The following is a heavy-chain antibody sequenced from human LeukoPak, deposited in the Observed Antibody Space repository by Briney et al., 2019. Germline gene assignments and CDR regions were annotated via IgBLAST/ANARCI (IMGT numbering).Heavy chain of an antibody. V-gene: IGHV3-74*01. CDR2: IDTDGSIT. J-gene: IGHJ4*02. D-gene: IGHD1-26*01. CDR3: VRDLGGRYGY. Sequence: GGSLRLSCAASGFTFGNYWMHWVRQVPGKGLVWVSRIDTDGSITNYADSARSRFTISRDNAMNNLYLQMNSLRAEDTAVYYCVRDLGGRYGYWGQGTLVTVSS. CDR1: GFTFGNYW.